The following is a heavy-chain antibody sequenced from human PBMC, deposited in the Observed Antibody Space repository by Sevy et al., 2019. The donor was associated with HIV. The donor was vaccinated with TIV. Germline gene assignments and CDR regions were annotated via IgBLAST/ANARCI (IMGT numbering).Heavy chain of an antibody. CDR1: GFTFSSYS. V-gene: IGHV3-21*01. CDR2: ISSSSSYI. D-gene: IGHD3-10*01. CDR3: STMVRGVTQTPFDY. Sequence: GGSLRLSCAASGFTFSSYSMNWVRQAPGKGLEWVSSISSSSSYIYYADSVKGRFTISRDNAKNSLYLQMNSLRAEDTAVYYCSTMVRGVTQTPFDYWGQGTLFTVSS. J-gene: IGHJ4*02.